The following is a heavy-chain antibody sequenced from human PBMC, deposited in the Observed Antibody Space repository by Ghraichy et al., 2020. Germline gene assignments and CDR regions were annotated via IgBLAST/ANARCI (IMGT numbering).Heavy chain of an antibody. CDR3: ARLPGGSWDDAFDI. V-gene: IGHV2-70*11. D-gene: IGHD1-26*01. Sequence: SGPTLVKPTQTLTLTCTFSGFSLSTSGMCVSWIRQPPGKALEWLARIDWDDDKYYSTSLKTRLTISKDTSKNQVVLTMTNMDPVDTATYYCARLPGGSWDDAFDIWGQGTMVTVSS. CDR1: GFSLSTSGMC. J-gene: IGHJ3*02. CDR2: IDWDDDK.